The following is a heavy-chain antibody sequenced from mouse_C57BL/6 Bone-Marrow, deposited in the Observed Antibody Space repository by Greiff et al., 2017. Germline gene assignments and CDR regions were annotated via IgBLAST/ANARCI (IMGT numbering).Heavy chain of an antibody. CDR1: GFTFSSYA. CDR2: ISDGGSYT. J-gene: IGHJ3*01. V-gene: IGHV5-4*01. D-gene: IGHD4-1*01. CDR3: ARSLGFAY. Sequence: EVQGVESGGGLVKPGGSLKLSCAASGFTFSSYAMSWVRQTPEKRLEWVATISDGGSYTYYPDNVKGRFTISRDNAKNNLYLQMSHLKSEDTAMYYCARSLGFAYWGQGTLVTVSA.